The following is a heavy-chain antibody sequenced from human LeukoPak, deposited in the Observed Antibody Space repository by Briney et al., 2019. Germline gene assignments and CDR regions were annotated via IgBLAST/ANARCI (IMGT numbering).Heavy chain of an antibody. CDR2: IKGDGSET. CDR3: ASCAYYDILTGYYKHWFDP. CDR1: GFRFSGYW. J-gene: IGHJ5*02. D-gene: IGHD3-9*01. Sequence: GGSLSLSCAASGFRFSGYWMTWVRQAPGKGLEWVANIKGDGSETSYVTSVRGRFTISRDNAKNSLYLQMNDLRVEDTAVYYCASCAYYDILTGYYKHWFDPWGQGTLVTVSS. V-gene: IGHV3-7*03.